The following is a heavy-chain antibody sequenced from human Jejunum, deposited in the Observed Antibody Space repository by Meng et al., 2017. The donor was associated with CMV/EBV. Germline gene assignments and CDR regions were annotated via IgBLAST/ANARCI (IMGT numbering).Heavy chain of an antibody. CDR2: FGAGGGTT. Sequence: CAASCFTFSTYAMTSLRPAAGRGLQLVSTFGAGGGTTYADSVKGRFTISRDNSKNTLYLHMNSLRAEDTAVYYCAKTLGSRDWLLDHWGQGTLVTVSS. V-gene: IGHV3-23*01. CDR3: AKTLGSRDWLLDH. D-gene: IGHD3-9*01. J-gene: IGHJ4*02. CDR1: CFTFSTYA.